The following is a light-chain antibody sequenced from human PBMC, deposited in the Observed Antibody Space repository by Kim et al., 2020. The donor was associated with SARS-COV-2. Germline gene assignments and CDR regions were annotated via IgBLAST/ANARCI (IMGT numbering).Light chain of an antibody. V-gene: IGKV3-15*01. CDR1: QSLSSN. Sequence: PGERATLSCRASQSLSSNVAWYQQKPGQAPRLLIYGASTRATGIPARFSGSGSGTEFTLTISSLQSEDLAVYHCQQYDDWPPWTFGQGTKVDIK. J-gene: IGKJ1*01. CDR2: GAS. CDR3: QQYDDWPPWT.